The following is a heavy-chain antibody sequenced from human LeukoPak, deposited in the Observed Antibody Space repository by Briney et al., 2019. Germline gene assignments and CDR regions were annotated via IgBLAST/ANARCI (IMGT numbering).Heavy chain of an antibody. D-gene: IGHD3-10*01. V-gene: IGHV4-34*01. J-gene: IGHJ5*02. CDR1: GGSFSGYY. CDR2: INHSGST. Sequence: PSETLSLTCAVYGGSFSGYYWSWIRQPPGKGLEWIGEINHSGSTNYNPSLKSRVTISVDTSKNQFSLKLSSVTAADTAVCYCARAPPEVRGNWFDPWGQGTLVTVSS. CDR3: ARAPPEVRGNWFDP.